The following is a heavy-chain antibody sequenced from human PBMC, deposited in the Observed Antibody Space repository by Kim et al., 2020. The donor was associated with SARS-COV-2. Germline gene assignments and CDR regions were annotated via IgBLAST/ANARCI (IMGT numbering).Heavy chain of an antibody. D-gene: IGHD1-26*01. CDR2: INAGNGNT. Sequence: ASVKVSCKASGYTFTSYAMHWVRQAPGQRLEWMGWINAGNGNTKYSHKFQGRVTITRDTSASTAYMELSSLRSEDTAVYYCARDLRPTGSSSLYYFDYWGQGTLVTVSS. CDR3: ARDLRPTGSSSLYYFDY. V-gene: IGHV1-3*01. CDR1: GYTFTSYA. J-gene: IGHJ4*02.